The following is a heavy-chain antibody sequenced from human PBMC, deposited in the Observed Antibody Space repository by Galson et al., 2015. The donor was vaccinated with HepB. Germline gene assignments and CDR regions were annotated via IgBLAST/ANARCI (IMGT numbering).Heavy chain of an antibody. D-gene: IGHD1-1*01. CDR1: GFTFSSLG. V-gene: IGHV3-23*01. CDR2: IGVNARRT. Sequence: SLRLSCAATGFTFSSLGMTWVRQAPGKGLECVAVIGVNARRTDYADSVKGRFTISRDNSRNMLYLQMNNLRAEDTAVYYCAKGTTDVDYWGQGTLVTVSS. CDR3: AKGTTDVDY. J-gene: IGHJ4*02.